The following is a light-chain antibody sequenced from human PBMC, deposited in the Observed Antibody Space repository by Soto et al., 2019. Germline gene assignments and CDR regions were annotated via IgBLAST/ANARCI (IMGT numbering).Light chain of an antibody. V-gene: IGKV3-15*01. Sequence: EIVMTQSPATLSVSPGERVTLSCRASQSVSSKLAWYQQKPGQAPRLLIYGASTRPTGIPARLSGSGSGTEFTLTISSLQSEDFAVYYCQQYNNWPPGTFGQGTKVDIK. J-gene: IGKJ1*01. CDR2: GAS. CDR3: QQYNNWPPGT. CDR1: QSVSSK.